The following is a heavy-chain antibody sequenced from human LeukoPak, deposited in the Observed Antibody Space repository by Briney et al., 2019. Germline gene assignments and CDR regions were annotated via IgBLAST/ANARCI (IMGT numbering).Heavy chain of an antibody. D-gene: IGHD1-26*01. CDR2: ISGSTAST. J-gene: IGHJ4*02. Sequence: PGGSLRLSCAASGFTFSSYSMNWVRQAPGMGLEWVSSISGSTASTYYADSVKGRFTISRDNSRTTLYLQMNSLRAEDTAVYYCAPIRGSLDYWGQGTLVTVSS. V-gene: IGHV3-23*01. CDR3: APIRGSLDY. CDR1: GFTFSSYS.